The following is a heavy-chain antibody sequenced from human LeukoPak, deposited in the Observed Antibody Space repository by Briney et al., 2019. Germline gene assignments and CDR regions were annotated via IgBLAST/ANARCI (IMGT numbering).Heavy chain of an antibody. V-gene: IGHV1-18*01. CDR2: ISAYNGNT. CDR3: ARYKGDLYCSGGPCYSSDS. J-gene: IGHJ4*02. D-gene: IGHD2-15*01. CDR1: GYTFTSYG. Sequence: ASVKVSCKASGYTFTSYGISWVRQAPGQGLEWMGWISAYNGNTNYAQKLQGRVTMTTDTSTSTAYMELRSLRSDDTAVYYCARYKGDLYCSGGPCYSSDSWGQGTLVTVSS.